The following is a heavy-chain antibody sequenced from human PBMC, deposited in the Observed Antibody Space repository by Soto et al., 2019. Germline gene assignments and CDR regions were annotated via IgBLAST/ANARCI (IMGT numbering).Heavy chain of an antibody. V-gene: IGHV3-23*01. D-gene: IGHD2-2*01. CDR2: ISGSGGST. CDR3: VKSGGSSWRRDYYYYMDV. J-gene: IGHJ6*03. CDR1: GFTFSSYA. Sequence: GGSLRLSCAASGFTFSSYAMSWVRQAPGKGLEWVSAISGSGGSTYYADSVKGRFTISRDNSKNTLYLQMNSLRAEDTAVYYCVKSGGSSWRRDYYYYMDVWGKGTTVTVSS.